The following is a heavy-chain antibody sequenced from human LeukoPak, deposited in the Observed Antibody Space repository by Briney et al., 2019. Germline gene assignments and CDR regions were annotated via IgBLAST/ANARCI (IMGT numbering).Heavy chain of an antibody. CDR1: GGSISSGDYY. D-gene: IGHD4-17*01. J-gene: IGHJ3*02. Sequence: NPSQTLSLTCTVSGGSISSGDYYWSWIRQPPGKGLEWIGYIYYSGSTYYNPSLKSRVTISVDTSKNQFSLKLSSVTAADTAVYYCARALGWGHGDSRGAFDIWGQGTMVTVSS. V-gene: IGHV4-30-4*01. CDR3: ARALGWGHGDSRGAFDI. CDR2: IYYSGST.